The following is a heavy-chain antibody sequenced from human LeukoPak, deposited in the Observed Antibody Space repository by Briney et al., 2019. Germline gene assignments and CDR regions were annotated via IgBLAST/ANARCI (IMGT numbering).Heavy chain of an antibody. Sequence: GGSLRLSCAASGFTFSSYAMSWVRQAPGKGLEWVSAISGSGGGTYYADSVKGRFTISRDTSENTLYLQMNSLRAEDTAVYYCAKDLAYCGGDCYTGLDYWGQGTLVTVSS. CDR1: GFTFSSYA. V-gene: IGHV3-23*01. CDR2: ISGSGGGT. CDR3: AKDLAYCGGDCYTGLDY. J-gene: IGHJ4*02. D-gene: IGHD2-21*01.